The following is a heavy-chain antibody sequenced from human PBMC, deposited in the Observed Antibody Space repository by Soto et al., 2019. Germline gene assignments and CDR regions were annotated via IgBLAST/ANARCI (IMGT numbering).Heavy chain of an antibody. CDR1: GFTFSSYA. CDR2: ISGSGGST. CDR3: AKDGERLHLGELSHDLPLAPDY. V-gene: IGHV3-23*01. Sequence: PGGSLRLSCAASGFTFSSYAMSWVRQAPGKGLEWVSAISGSGGSTYYADSVKGRFTISRDNSKNTLYLQMNSLRAEDTAVYYCAKDGERLHLGELSHDLPLAPDYWGQGTLVTVSS. J-gene: IGHJ4*02. D-gene: IGHD3-16*02.